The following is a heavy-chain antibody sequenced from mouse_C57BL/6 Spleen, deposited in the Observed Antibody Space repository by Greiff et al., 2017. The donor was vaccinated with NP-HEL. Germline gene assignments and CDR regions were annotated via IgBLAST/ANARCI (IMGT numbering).Heavy chain of an antibody. CDR1: GFTFSDFY. D-gene: IGHD2-4*01. CDR2: SRNKANDYTT. V-gene: IGHV7-1*01. J-gene: IGHJ4*01. CDR3: ARDARGYEYEKDAMDY. Sequence: EVQRVESGGGLVQSGRSLRLSCATSGFTFSDFYMEWVRQAPGKGLEWIAASRNKANDYTTEYSASVKGRFIVSRDTYQSILYLQMNALGAEDTAIYYCARDARGYEYEKDAMDYWGQGTSVTVST.